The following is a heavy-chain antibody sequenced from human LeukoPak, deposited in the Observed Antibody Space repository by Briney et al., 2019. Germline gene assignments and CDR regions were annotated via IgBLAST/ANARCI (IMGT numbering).Heavy chain of an antibody. J-gene: IGHJ4*02. CDR1: GFSLGDYG. D-gene: IGHD1-1*01. CDR3: AKEERSFDY. Sequence: GGSPRLSCTVSGFSLGDYGMSWVRQAPGKGLEWVAVISYDGSNKYYADSVKGRFTISRDNSKNTLYLQMNSLRAEDTAVYYCAKEERSFDYWGQGTLVTVSS. V-gene: IGHV3-30*18. CDR2: ISYDGSNK.